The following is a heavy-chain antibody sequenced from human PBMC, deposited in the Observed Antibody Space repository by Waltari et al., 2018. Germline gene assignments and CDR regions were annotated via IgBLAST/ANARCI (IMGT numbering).Heavy chain of an antibody. CDR3: ARDLDQPTGS. CDR2: ISSTSNTI. Sequence: QVQLVESGGGLVNPGGSLRLSCVGSGFTFRHYFMTWIRQAPGKGLEWISYISSTSNTIYYADSVKGRFTVSRDNVKNSLYLQMNSLRAEDTAVYYCARDLDQPTGSWGQGTLVAVSS. J-gene: IGHJ5*02. V-gene: IGHV3-11*01. D-gene: IGHD2-2*01. CDR1: GFTFRHYF.